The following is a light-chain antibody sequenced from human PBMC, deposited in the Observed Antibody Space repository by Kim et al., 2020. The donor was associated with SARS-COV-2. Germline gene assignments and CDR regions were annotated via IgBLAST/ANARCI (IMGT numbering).Light chain of an antibody. Sequence: ELTQPPSASGTPGQRVTISCSGSSSNIGSNYVYWYQQLPGTAPKLLIYRNNQRPSGVPDRFSGSKSGTSASLAISGLRSEDEADYYCAAWDDSLSAWVFGGGTQLTVL. CDR2: RNN. CDR1: SSNIGSNY. J-gene: IGLJ3*02. V-gene: IGLV1-47*01. CDR3: AAWDDSLSAWV.